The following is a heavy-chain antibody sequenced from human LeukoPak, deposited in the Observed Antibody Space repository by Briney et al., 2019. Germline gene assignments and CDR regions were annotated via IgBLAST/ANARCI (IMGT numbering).Heavy chain of an antibody. CDR1: GGSISTYY. Sequence: SETLSLTCTVSGGSISTYYWNWIRQPPGKGLEWIGYIYYSGSTNYNPSLQSRVTISLDTSKYQFSLNLTSVTAADTAVYYCAAAGGRRGVIDYWGQGTPVTVSS. D-gene: IGHD3-10*01. CDR2: IYYSGST. CDR3: AAAGGRRGVIDY. J-gene: IGHJ4*02. V-gene: IGHV4-59*03.